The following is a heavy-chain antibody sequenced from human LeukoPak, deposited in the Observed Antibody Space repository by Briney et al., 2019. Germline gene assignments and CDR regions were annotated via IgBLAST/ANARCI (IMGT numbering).Heavy chain of an antibody. V-gene: IGHV5-51*01. CDR2: IYPGDSDT. D-gene: IGHD5/OR15-5a*01. J-gene: IGHJ4*02. Sequence: GESLKISCQGSGYSFTDYWIGWVREMPGKGLEWMGIIYPGDSDTRYSPSFQGQVTISADKSITTAYLQWSSLKASDTAMYYCARRRDIVSTATGTSGPTDYWGQGTLVTVSS. CDR1: GYSFTDYW. CDR3: ARRRDIVSTATGTSGPTDY.